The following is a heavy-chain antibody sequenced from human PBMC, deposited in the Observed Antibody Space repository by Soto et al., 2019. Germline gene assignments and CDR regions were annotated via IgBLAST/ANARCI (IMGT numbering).Heavy chain of an antibody. CDR2: IYYSGST. V-gene: IGHV4-31*03. Sequence: QVQLQESGPGLVKPSQTLSLTCTVSGGSISSGGYYWSWIRQHPGKGLEWIGYIYYSGSTYYNPSLKSRITISVDTSKNQFSLKLSSVTAADTAVYYCARDAARVCSGGSCYSPRRGWFDPWGQGTLVTVSS. J-gene: IGHJ5*02. CDR3: ARDAARVCSGGSCYSPRRGWFDP. CDR1: GGSISSGGYY. D-gene: IGHD2-15*01.